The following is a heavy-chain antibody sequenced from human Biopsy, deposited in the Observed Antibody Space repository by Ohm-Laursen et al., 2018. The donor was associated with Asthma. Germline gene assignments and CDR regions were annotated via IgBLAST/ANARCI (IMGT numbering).Heavy chain of an antibody. D-gene: IGHD2-2*01. Sequence: AASVKVSCKSLGGTFNTYVIGWGRQAPGQGLEWMGGINSVFGTTTYPQKFQDRVTITADDSTSTVYMELSSLRSKDTAVYYCARKAGSCISRTCYSLDFWGQGTLVTVSS. CDR2: INSVFGTT. CDR1: GGTFNTYV. CDR3: ARKAGSCISRTCYSLDF. V-gene: IGHV1-69*13. J-gene: IGHJ4*02.